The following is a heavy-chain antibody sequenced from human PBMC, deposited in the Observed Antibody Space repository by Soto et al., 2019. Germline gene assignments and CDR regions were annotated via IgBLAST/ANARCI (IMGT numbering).Heavy chain of an antibody. CDR1: GGSFSGYS. D-gene: IGHD2-15*01. Sequence: SETLSLTCAVHGGSFSGYSWTWIRQSPGKGLEWIGQINGGGSANYHPSLKSRVTISVGTSNNENYLDRRTVTAADTAVYYCERGLFSGTSYSAPSYFFDSWGQGIPVTVSS. J-gene: IGHJ4*02. CDR3: ERGLFSGTSYSAPSYFFDS. V-gene: IGHV4-34*01. CDR2: INGGGSA.